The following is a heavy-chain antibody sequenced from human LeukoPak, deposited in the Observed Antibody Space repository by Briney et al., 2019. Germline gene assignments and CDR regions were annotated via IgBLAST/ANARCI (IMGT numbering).Heavy chain of an antibody. CDR3: ARTLGGYSYGYVGYYFDY. V-gene: IGHV3-21*01. Sequence: GGSLRLSCAASGFTFSSYSMSWVRQAPGKGLEWVSSISSSSSYIYYADSVKGRFTISRDNAKNSLYLQMNSLRAEDTAVYYCARTLGGYSYGYVGYYFDYWGQGTLVTVSS. D-gene: IGHD5-18*01. J-gene: IGHJ4*02. CDR2: ISSSSSYI. CDR1: GFTFSSYS.